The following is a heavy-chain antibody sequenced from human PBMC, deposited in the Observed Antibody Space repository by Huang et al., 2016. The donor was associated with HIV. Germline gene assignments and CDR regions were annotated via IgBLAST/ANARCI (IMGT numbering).Heavy chain of an antibody. CDR2: MYYSCST. CDR3: VRHRPNYDFWSGYYPYFDD. Sequence: QVPLQESGRGLVKPSETLSLTCTVSGGSISSCFYYWGWIRQSPGKGLEWIGSMYYSCSTYYNPSLKSRVTISADTSNSQFSLKLTSVTAADSAVYYCVRHRPNYDFWSGYYPYFDDWGQGTLVTVSS. CDR1: GGSISSCFYY. J-gene: IGHJ4*02. V-gene: IGHV4-39*01. D-gene: IGHD3-3*01.